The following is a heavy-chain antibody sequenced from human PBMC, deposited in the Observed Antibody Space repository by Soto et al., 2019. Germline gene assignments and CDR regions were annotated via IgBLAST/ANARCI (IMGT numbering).Heavy chain of an antibody. CDR2: ISAYNGNT. V-gene: IGHV1-18*01. Sequence: QVQLVQSGAEVKKPGASVKVSCKASGYTFSSYGISWVRQAPGQGLEWMGWISAYNGNTEYSQKVQGRVTMTTDTSTNTAYMELRRLRCDDTAVYYCATQRFVDYYGMDVWGQGSTVTVS. CDR3: ATQRFVDYYGMDV. D-gene: IGHD2-21*01. CDR1: GYTFSSYG. J-gene: IGHJ6*02.